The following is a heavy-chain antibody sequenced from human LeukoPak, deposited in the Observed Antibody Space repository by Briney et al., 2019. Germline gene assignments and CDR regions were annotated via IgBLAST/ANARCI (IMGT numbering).Heavy chain of an antibody. V-gene: IGHV3-33*01. CDR2: IWYDESNK. J-gene: IGHJ4*02. Sequence: PGGSLTLSCAPSGFTFSTYGMHWVRQAPGKGLEWVALIWYDESNKYYADSVKGRFTISRDNSKNMLYLQMNSLRAEDTAVYYCARDQGCTSTNCYSLFFHYWGQGTLVTVSS. CDR3: ARDQGCTSTNCYSLFFHY. CDR1: GFTFSTYG. D-gene: IGHD2-2*01.